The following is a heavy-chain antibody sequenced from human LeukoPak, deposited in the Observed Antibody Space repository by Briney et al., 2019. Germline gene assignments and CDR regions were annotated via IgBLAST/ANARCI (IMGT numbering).Heavy chain of an antibody. V-gene: IGHV3-48*02. CDR2: ISSSSSTI. D-gene: IGHD3-22*01. CDR1: GFTFSSYS. Sequence: GGSLRLSCAASGFTFSSYSMNWVRQAPGKGLEWVSYISSSSSTIYYADSVKGRSTISRDNAKNSLYLQMNSLRDEDTAVYYCARKPFYYYDRAGPFNYWGQGTLVTVSS. J-gene: IGHJ4*02. CDR3: ARKPFYYYDRAGPFNY.